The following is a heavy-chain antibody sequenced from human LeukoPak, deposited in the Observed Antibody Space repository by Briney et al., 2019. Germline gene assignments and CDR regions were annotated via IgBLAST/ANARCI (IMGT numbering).Heavy chain of an antibody. CDR2: IHTSGST. Sequence: PSETLSLTCTVSGGSISSYYWSWIRQPAGRGLEWIGRIHTSGSTNYSPSLKSRVTMSVDTSNNQFSLKVTSVTAADTAVYYCARVAAGKGYPFDYWGQGTLVTVSS. J-gene: IGHJ4*02. V-gene: IGHV4-4*07. CDR1: GGSISSYY. D-gene: IGHD6-13*01. CDR3: ARVAAGKGYPFDY.